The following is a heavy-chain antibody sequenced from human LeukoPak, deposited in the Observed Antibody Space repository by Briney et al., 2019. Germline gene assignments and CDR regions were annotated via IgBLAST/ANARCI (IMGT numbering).Heavy chain of an antibody. Sequence: TSETLSLTCTDSGGSISNYYWSWIRQPPGKGLEWIGYFYYSGSTSYNPSLKSRVTISVATSKNQFSLKLSSVTAADTAVYYCATVAVIRGVTYFDYWGQGTLVTVSS. D-gene: IGHD3-10*01. CDR3: ATVAVIRGVTYFDY. J-gene: IGHJ4*02. CDR1: GGSISNYY. V-gene: IGHV4-59*01. CDR2: FYYSGST.